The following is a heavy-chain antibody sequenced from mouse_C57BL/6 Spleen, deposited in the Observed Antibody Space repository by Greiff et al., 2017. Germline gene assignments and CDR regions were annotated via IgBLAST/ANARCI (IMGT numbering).Heavy chain of an antibody. CDR1: GYTFTSYW. CDR2: IYPGNSDT. J-gene: IGHJ3*01. Sequence: EVQLQQSGTVLARPGASVKMSCKTSGYTFTSYWMHWVKQRPGQGLEWIGAIYPGNSDTSYNQKFKGKAKLTAVTTASHASMELSSLTNEESAVYYCARSEDEYEGYWGQGTLVTVSA. V-gene: IGHV1-5*01. CDR3: ARSEDEYEGY. D-gene: IGHD2-4*01.